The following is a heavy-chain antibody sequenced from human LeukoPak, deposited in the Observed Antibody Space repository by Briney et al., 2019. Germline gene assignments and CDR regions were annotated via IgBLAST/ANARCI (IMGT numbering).Heavy chain of an antibody. Sequence: SQTLSLTCTVSGGSISSGGYYWSWIRQHPGKGLEWIGYIYYSGSTYYNPSLKSRVTITVDTSKNQFSLKLSSVTAADTAVYYCARARVVPAPIVWFDPWGQGTLVTVSS. D-gene: IGHD2-2*01. J-gene: IGHJ5*02. V-gene: IGHV4-31*03. CDR2: IYYSGST. CDR3: ARARVVPAPIVWFDP. CDR1: GGSISSGGYY.